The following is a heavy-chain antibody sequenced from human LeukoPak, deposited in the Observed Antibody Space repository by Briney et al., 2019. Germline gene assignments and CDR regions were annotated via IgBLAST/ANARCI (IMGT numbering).Heavy chain of an antibody. Sequence: SETLSLTCAVYGGSFSGYYWSWIRQPPGKGLEWIGEINHSGSTNYNPSLKGRVTISVDTSKSQFSLKLSSVTAADTAVYYCARGRITMVQGAWYFDYWGQGTLVTVSS. D-gene: IGHD3-10*01. J-gene: IGHJ4*02. CDR1: GGSFSGYY. CDR2: INHSGST. V-gene: IGHV4-34*01. CDR3: ARGRITMVQGAWYFDY.